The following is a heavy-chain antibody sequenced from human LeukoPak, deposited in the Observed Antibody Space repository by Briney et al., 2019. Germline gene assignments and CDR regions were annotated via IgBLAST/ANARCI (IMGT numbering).Heavy chain of an antibody. CDR1: GGTFSSYA. V-gene: IGHV1-69*05. J-gene: IGHJ4*02. D-gene: IGHD5-18*01. CDR2: IIPIFGTA. Sequence: SVKVSCKASGGTFSSYAISWVRQAPGQGLEWMGRIIPIFGTANYAQKFQGRVTITTDESTSTAYMELSSLRSEDTAVYYCARDGRYSYGTFDYWGQGTLVTVSS. CDR3: ARDGRYSYGTFDY.